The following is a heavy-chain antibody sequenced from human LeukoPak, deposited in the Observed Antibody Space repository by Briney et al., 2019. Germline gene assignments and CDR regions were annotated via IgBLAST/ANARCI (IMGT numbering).Heavy chain of an antibody. D-gene: IGHD3-10*01. J-gene: IGHJ3*01. V-gene: IGHV1-58*02. CDR3: AADRDYYGSGGDAFDL. Sequence: GASVKVSCKASGFTFTSSAMQWVRQARGQRLEWIGWIVVGSGNTNYPQKFQERVTITRDMSTTTAYMELSRLRSEDTAMYYCAADRDYYGSGGDAFDLWGQGTMVTVSS. CDR1: GFTFTSSA. CDR2: IVVGSGNT.